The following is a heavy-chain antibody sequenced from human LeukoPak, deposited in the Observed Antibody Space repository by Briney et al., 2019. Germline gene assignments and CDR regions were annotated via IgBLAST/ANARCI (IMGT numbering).Heavy chain of an antibody. D-gene: IGHD3-10*02. J-gene: IGHJ4*02. V-gene: IGHV3-74*01. CDR2: IDEFGSVT. CDR1: GFTFSSYW. Sequence: GSLRLSCAASGFTFSSYWMHWVRQVPGKGLAWVARIDEFGSVTNSADSVQGRFSISRDNAKNALYLQTNSLRAEDTAVYYCVRDMFGGRDYWGQGTLVTVSS. CDR3: VRDMFGGRDY.